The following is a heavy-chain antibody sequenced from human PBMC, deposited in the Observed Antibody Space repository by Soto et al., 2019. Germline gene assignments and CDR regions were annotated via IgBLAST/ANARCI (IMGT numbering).Heavy chain of an antibody. CDR3: ARPYYYYDSSGYSH. D-gene: IGHD3-22*01. CDR2: ISAYNGNT. V-gene: IGHV1-18*04. Sequence: ASVKVSCKASGYTFTSYGISWVRQAPGQGLEWMGWISAYNGNTNYAQKLQGRVTMTTDTSTSTAYMELRSLSSDDTAVYYCARPYYYYDSSGYSHWGQGPLVTVSS. J-gene: IGHJ4*02. CDR1: GYTFTSYG.